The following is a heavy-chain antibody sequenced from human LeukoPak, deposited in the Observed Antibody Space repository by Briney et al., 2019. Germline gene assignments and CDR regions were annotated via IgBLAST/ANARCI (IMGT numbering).Heavy chain of an antibody. J-gene: IGHJ3*02. CDR3: AAAPLIQLWLDAFDI. D-gene: IGHD5-18*01. CDR1: GGSISSSNW. CDR2: IYHSGST. V-gene: IGHV4-4*02. Sequence: SGTLSLTCAVSGGSISSSNWWSWVRQPPGKGLEWIGEIYHSGSTNYNPSLKSRVTISVDKSKNQFSLKLSSVTAADTAVYYCAAAPLIQLWLDAFDIWGQGTMVTVSS.